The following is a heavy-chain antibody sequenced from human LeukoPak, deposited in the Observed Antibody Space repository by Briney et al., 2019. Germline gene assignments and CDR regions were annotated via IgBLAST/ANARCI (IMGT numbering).Heavy chain of an antibody. J-gene: IGHJ3*02. D-gene: IGHD3-22*01. CDR2: ISSSSSYI. CDR1: GFTFSSYS. Sequence: GGSLRLSCAASGFTFSSYSMNWVRQAPGKGLEWVSSISSSSSYIYYADSVKGRFTISRDNAKNSLYLQMNSLRAEDTAVYYCARGGSCYDTPSGDAFDIWGQGTMVTVSS. CDR3: ARGGSCYDTPSGDAFDI. V-gene: IGHV3-21*01.